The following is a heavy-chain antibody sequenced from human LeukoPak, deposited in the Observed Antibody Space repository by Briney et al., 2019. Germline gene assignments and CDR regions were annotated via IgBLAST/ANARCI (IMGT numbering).Heavy chain of an antibody. CDR2: IIPIFGTA. J-gene: IGHJ4*02. Sequence: GSSVKVSCKASGGTFSSYAISWVRQAPGQGLEWMGGIIPIFGTANYAQKFQGRVTITADESTSTAYMELSSLRSEDTAVYYCARLPTGYGSGSYPIDYWGQGTLVTVSS. CDR1: GGTFSSYA. CDR3: ARLPTGYGSGSYPIDY. V-gene: IGHV1-69*01. D-gene: IGHD3-10*01.